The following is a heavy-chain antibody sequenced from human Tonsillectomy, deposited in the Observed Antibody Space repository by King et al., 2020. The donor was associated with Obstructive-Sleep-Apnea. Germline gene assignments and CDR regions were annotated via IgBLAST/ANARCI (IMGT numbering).Heavy chain of an antibody. CDR2: ISYDGSNK. CDR3: AKDRVFLTFYGMDV. J-gene: IGHJ6*02. V-gene: IGHV3-30*18. D-gene: IGHD1-14*01. Sequence: VQLVESGGGVVQPGRSLRLSCAASGFTFSSYGMHWVRQAPGKGLEWVAVISYDGSNKYYADSVKGRFTISRDISKNTLYLQMNSLRAEDTAVYYCAKDRVFLTFYGMDVWGQGTTVTVSS. CDR1: GFTFSSYG.